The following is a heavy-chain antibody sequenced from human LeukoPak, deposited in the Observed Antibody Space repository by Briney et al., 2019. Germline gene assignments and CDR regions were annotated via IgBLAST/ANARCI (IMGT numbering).Heavy chain of an antibody. J-gene: IGHJ3*02. CDR3: ARDTSGSYIDAFDI. Sequence: SETLSLTCTVSGGSISSYYWSWLRQPPGKGLEWIGYIYYSGSTNYNPSLKSRVTISVDTSKNQFSLKLSSVTAADTAVYYCARDTSGSYIDAFDIWGQGTMVTVSS. D-gene: IGHD1-26*01. CDR2: IYYSGST. V-gene: IGHV4-59*01. CDR1: GGSISSYY.